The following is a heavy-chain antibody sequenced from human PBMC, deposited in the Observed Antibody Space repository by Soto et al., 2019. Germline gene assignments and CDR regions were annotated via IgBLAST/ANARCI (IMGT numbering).Heavy chain of an antibody. CDR1: GYTFTNYY. CDR2: INPKTGTT. J-gene: IGHJ4*02. D-gene: IGHD3-22*01. V-gene: IGHV1-2*06. CDR3: ARVLEGRCYHETSVY. Sequence: ASVKVSCKASGYTFTNYYIHWVRQAPGQGIEWVGLINPKTGTTNDAPKFQGRVTMTRDTSTSTAYMELSGLRSEDTAVFYCARVLEGRCYHETSVYWGPGPLLTVST.